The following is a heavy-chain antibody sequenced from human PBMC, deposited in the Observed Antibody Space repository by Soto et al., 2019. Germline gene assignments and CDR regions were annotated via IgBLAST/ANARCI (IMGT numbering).Heavy chain of an antibody. V-gene: IGHV1-8*01. CDR3: ARGDYYDSSGYGYGMDV. Sequence: ASVKVSCKXSGYTFTSYDINWVRQATGQGLEWMGWMNPNSGNTGYAQKFQGRVTMTRNTSISTAYMELSSLRSEDTAVYYSARGDYYDSSGYGYGMDVWGQGTTVTV. CDR1: GYTFTSYD. CDR2: MNPNSGNT. J-gene: IGHJ6*02. D-gene: IGHD3-22*01.